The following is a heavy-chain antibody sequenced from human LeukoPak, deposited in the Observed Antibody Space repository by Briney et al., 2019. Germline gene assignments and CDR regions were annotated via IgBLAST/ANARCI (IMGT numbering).Heavy chain of an antibody. CDR3: AEAIEPRAAARPYGMDV. Sequence: GGSLRLSCAASGFTFDDLAMYWVRQGPGKGQEWVSLISGDGNRIHYADSVKGRFTISRDNSKNSLYLQMNSLRTEDTALYYCAEAIEPRAAARPYGMDVWGQGTTVTVSS. CDR2: ISGDGNRI. CDR1: GFTFDDLA. V-gene: IGHV3-43*02. J-gene: IGHJ6*02. D-gene: IGHD6-13*01.